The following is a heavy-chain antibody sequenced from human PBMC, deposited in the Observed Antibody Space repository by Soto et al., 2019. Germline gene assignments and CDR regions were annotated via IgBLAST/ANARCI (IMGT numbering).Heavy chain of an antibody. CDR3: XXXXXXXXGFXX. J-gene: IGHJ3*02. V-gene: IGHV4-59*01. Sequence: QVLLQDSGPGLVKPSETLSLSCTVSGGSISGYYWSWIRQPPGKRLEWIGYINYSGSTNYNPSLKSRVIISVDTSKKLFSLNXXXXTXXXXAVXXCXXXXXXXXGFXXXGQGTMVTVSS. CDR1: GGSISGYY. CDR2: INYSGST.